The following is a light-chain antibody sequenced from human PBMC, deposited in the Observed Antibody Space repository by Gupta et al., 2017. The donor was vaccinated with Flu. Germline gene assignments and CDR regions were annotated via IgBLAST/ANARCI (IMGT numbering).Light chain of an antibody. CDR1: GNDVGGDNY. CDR3: SSYAGSNNYV. CDR2: EVS. Sequence: PISCTGTGNDVGGDNYVSMYQQPPGKAPQLIIYEVSKRPSGVPDRFSGSKSGNTASLTVSGLQAEDEADYYCSSYAGSNNYVFGTGTKVTVL. V-gene: IGLV2-8*01. J-gene: IGLJ1*01.